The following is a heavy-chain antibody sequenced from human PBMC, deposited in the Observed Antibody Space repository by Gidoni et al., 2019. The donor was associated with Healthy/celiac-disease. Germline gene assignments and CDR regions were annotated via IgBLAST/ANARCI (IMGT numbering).Heavy chain of an antibody. V-gene: IGHV3-23*01. CDR3: AKNPHDSSAIFDY. CDR1: GFTFSSYA. D-gene: IGHD3-22*01. Sequence: EVQLLESGGGLVQPGGSLRLSCAASGFTFSSYAMSWVRPAPGKGLEWVSAISGSGGSTYYADSVKGRFTISRDNSKNTLYLQMNSLRAEDTAVYYCAKNPHDSSAIFDYWGQGTLVTVSS. J-gene: IGHJ4*02. CDR2: ISGSGGST.